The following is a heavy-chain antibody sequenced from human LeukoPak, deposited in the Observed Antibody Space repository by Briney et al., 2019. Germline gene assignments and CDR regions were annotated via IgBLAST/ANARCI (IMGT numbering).Heavy chain of an antibody. CDR3: ARDSGSLGGVDP. J-gene: IGHJ5*02. CDR1: GFTFSSYE. D-gene: IGHD1-26*01. CDR2: IGSSGSTI. Sequence: GGSLRLSCAASGFTFSSYEMNWVRQAPGKGLEWVSYIGSSGSTIYYADSVKGRFTISRDNAKNSRYLQMNSLRAEDTAVYYCARDSGSLGGVDPWGQGTLVTVSS. V-gene: IGHV3-48*03.